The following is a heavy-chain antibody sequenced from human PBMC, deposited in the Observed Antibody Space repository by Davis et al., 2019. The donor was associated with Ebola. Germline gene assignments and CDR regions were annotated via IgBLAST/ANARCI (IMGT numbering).Heavy chain of an antibody. CDR1: GYTFTGYY. CDR2: INPNSGGT. Sequence: ASVKVSCKASGYTFTGYYMHWVRQAPGQGLEWMGWINPNSGGTNYAQKFQGRVTMTRDTSISTAYMELSRLRSDDTAVYYCAKVHYDYVWGSYRLFDYWGQGTLVTVSS. J-gene: IGHJ4*02. D-gene: IGHD3-16*02. V-gene: IGHV1-2*02. CDR3: AKVHYDYVWGSYRLFDY.